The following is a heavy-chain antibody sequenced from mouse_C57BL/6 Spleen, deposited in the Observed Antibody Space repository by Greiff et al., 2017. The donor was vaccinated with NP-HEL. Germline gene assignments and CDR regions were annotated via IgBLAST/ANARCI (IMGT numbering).Heavy chain of an antibody. CDR1: GFTFSDYY. J-gene: IGHJ1*03. CDR2: INYDGSST. CDR3: ARDLGYYGSSSYFDV. V-gene: IGHV5-16*01. D-gene: IGHD1-1*01. Sequence: EVMLVESEGGLVQPGSSMKLSCTASGFTFSDYYMAWVRQVPEKGLEWVANINYDGSSTYYLDSLKSRFNISRDNAKNILYLQMSSLKSEDTATYYCARDLGYYGSSSYFDVWGTGTTVTVSS.